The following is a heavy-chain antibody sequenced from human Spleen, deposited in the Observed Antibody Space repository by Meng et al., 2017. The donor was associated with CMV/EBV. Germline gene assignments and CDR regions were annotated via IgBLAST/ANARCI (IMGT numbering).Heavy chain of an antibody. CDR3: ARGKITMVPDY. Sequence: GESLKISCAASGFTFSSDDMNWVRQAPGEGLEWVSHISSSGSAMYYADSVKGRFTISRDNAKNSLYLQMNSLRAEDTAVYYCARGKITMVPDYWGQGTLVTVSS. CDR2: ISSSGSAM. CDR1: GFTFSSDD. D-gene: IGHD3-10*01. J-gene: IGHJ4*02. V-gene: IGHV3-48*03.